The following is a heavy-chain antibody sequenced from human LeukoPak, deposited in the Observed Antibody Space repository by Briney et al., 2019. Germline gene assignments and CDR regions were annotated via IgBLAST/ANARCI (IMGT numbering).Heavy chain of an antibody. J-gene: IGHJ4*02. CDR2: IYHSGRT. D-gene: IGHD5-12*01. CDR3: ASSDGLPPRSDSSYDVFDY. Sequence: SETVSLTCAVYGGSFSGYYWSWVRQPPGKGLEWIGEIYHSGRTNYNPSLKSRVTISLDKSKNQFSLNLSSVTAADTALYYCASSDGLPPRSDSSYDVFDYWGQGTLVTVSS. V-gene: IGHV4-34*01. CDR1: GGSFSGYY.